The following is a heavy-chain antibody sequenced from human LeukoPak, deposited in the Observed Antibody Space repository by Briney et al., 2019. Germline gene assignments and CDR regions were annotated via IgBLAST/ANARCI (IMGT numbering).Heavy chain of an antibody. J-gene: IGHJ3*02. Sequence: PGGSLRLSCAASGFTFSSYGMHWVRQAPGKGLEWVAVISYDGSNKYYADSVKGRFTISRDNSKNTLYLQMNSLRAEDTAVYYCAKDLAYIDAFDIWGQGTMVTVSS. D-gene: IGHD3-3*02. V-gene: IGHV3-30*18. CDR1: GFTFSSYG. CDR3: AKDLAYIDAFDI. CDR2: ISYDGSNK.